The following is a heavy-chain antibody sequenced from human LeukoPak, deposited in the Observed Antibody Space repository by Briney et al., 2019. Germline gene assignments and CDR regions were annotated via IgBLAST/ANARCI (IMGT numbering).Heavy chain of an antibody. J-gene: IGHJ3*02. CDR2: INPNSGGT. D-gene: IGHD3-22*01. CDR3: ARQFRGYYYDSSGYYAGRAFDI. CDR1: GYTFTGYY. V-gene: IGHV1-2*06. Sequence: ASVKVSCKASGYTFTGYYMHWVRQAPGQGLEWMGRINPNSGGTNYAQKFQGRVTMTRDTSISTAYMELSRLRSDDTAVYYCARQFRGYYYDSSGYYAGRAFDIWGQGTMVTVSS.